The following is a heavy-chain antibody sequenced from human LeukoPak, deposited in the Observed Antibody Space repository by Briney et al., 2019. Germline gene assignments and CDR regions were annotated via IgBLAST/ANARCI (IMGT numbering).Heavy chain of an antibody. V-gene: IGHV4-34*01. D-gene: IGHD5-24*01. CDR2: VHPHGIL. CDR1: GGSCDDYY. CDR3: ARGRDRSKAGDL. Sequence: SETLSLTCAVYGGSCDDYYCSWIRRPPGKGLKWIGEVHPHGILYYNSSLLSRVTISIDTSKTQFSLRLTSVTASDTAFYYCARGRDRSKAGDLWGQGSLVTVSS. J-gene: IGHJ5*02.